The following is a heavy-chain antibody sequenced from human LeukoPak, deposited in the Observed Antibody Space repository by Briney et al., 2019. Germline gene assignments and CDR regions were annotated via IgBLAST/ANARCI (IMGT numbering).Heavy chain of an antibody. CDR2: ISGSGGST. D-gene: IGHD2-2*01. V-gene: IGHV3-23*01. CDR3: AKTRRYCSSTSCPGPFDY. CDR1: GFTFSSYA. J-gene: IGHJ4*02. Sequence: PGGSLRLSCAASGFTFSSYAMSWVRQAPGKGLEWVSAISGSGGSTYYADSVKGRFTISRDNSKNTPYLQMNSLRAEDTAVYYCAKTRRYCSSTSCPGPFDYWGQGTLVTVSS.